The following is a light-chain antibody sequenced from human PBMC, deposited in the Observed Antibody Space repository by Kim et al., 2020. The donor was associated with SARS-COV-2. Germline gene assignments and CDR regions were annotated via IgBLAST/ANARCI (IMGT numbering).Light chain of an antibody. V-gene: IGKV3-20*01. CDR1: QSVSSSY. Sequence: EIVLTQSPGTLSLSPGERATLSCRASQSVSSSYLAWYQQKPGQAPRLLIYGASSRATGIPDRFSGSGSGTDFTLTISRLEPEDFAVYYWQQYGSSPLYTLGQGTKLEI. CDR3: QQYGSSPLYT. J-gene: IGKJ2*01. CDR2: GAS.